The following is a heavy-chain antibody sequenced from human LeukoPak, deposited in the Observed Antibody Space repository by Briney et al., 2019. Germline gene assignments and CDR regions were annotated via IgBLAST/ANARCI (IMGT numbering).Heavy chain of an antibody. CDR1: GYTFTSYG. V-gene: IGHV1-18*01. CDR3: ARAPSYFTMVRGVPGNNWFDP. D-gene: IGHD3-10*01. J-gene: IGHJ5*02. CDR2: ISAYNGNT. Sequence: ASVKVSCKASGYTFTSYGITWVRQAPGQGLEWMGWISAYNGNTNYAQKLQGRVTMTTDTSTSTAYMELRSLRSDDTAVYYCARAPSYFTMVRGVPGNNWFDPWGQGTLVTVSS.